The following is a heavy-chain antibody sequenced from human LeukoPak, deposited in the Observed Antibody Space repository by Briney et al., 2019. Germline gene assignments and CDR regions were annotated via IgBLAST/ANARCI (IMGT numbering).Heavy chain of an antibody. CDR2: IWHDGSNK. J-gene: IGHJ4*02. Sequence: GGSLRLSCAASGFTFSNYGMHWVRQAPGKGLEWVAVIWHDGSNKYYADSVKGRFTISRDNSKNTLYLEMNSLRAEDTAVYYCANNFDYWGQGTLVSVSS. V-gene: IGHV3-33*06. CDR3: ANNFDY. CDR1: GFTFSNYG.